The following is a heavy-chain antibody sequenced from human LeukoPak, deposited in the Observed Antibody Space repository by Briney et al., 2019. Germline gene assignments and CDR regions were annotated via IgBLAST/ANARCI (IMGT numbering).Heavy chain of an antibody. CDR1: GGSISTNTYH. CDR3: ASHSGRYRDAFEI. Sequence: PSETLSLTCTVSGGSISTNTYHWGWMRRPPGKGLEWIGTIHYSGSTYYTPSLKSRVTISIDTSKNQFSLKVNSMTATDTAVYYCASHSGRYRDAFEIWGQGTMVTVSS. CDR2: IHYSGST. V-gene: IGHV4-39*01. D-gene: IGHD1-26*01. J-gene: IGHJ3*02.